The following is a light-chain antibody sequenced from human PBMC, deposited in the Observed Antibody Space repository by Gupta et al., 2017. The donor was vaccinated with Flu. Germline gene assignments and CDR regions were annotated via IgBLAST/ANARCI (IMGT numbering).Light chain of an antibody. CDR2: KAS. CDR3: QQDNTYRT. J-gene: IGKJ1*01. V-gene: IGKV1-5*03. Sequence: DIQMTQSPSTLSASVGDRVTITCRASQSINSWLAWYQQKPGKAPKLLIYKASTLEIGVPSRFSGSGSGTEFTLTINGLQPDDFATYYCQQDNTYRTFGQGTKVEIK. CDR1: QSINSW.